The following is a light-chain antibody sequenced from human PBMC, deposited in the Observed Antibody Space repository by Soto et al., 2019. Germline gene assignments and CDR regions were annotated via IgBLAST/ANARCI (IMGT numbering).Light chain of an antibody. J-gene: IGKJ5*01. V-gene: IGKV3-11*01. CDR3: QQRSNWIT. CDR1: QSVSRY. CDR2: DAT. Sequence: EIVLTQSPATLSLSPGERATLSCRASQSVSRYLAWYQQKPGQAPRLLIYDATNRATGIPARFSGSGSGTDFTLAISRLEPEDFPVYYCQQRSNWITFGQGTRLEIK.